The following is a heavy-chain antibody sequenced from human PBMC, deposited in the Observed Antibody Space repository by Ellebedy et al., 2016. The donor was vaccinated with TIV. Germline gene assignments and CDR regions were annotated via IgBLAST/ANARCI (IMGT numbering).Heavy chain of an antibody. Sequence: GGSLRLXCAASGFTFSTYSMTWVRQAPGKGLEWVSSIISSSTSIYYADSVKGRFTISRDNAKNSLYLHMNSLRAEDSAVYYCGREYSWNYVIDYWGQGTLVTVSS. CDR1: GFTFSTYS. CDR3: GREYSWNYVIDY. CDR2: IISSSTSI. D-gene: IGHD1-7*01. V-gene: IGHV3-21*01. J-gene: IGHJ4*02.